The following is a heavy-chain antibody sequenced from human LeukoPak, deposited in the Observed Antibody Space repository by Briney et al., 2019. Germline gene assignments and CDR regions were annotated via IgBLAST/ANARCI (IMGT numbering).Heavy chain of an antibody. D-gene: IGHD6-13*01. J-gene: IGHJ4*02. CDR1: GFTFSIDS. CDR3: ARGSSSWLY. Sequence: PGRSLRLSCAASGFTFSIDSMNSVRHAPGKWLECVSSISSIISYIYYADSVKGRFTISRDNPKNSLCLQMNSLRAEETAVYYCARGSSSWLYWGQGTLVTVSS. CDR2: ISSIISYI. V-gene: IGHV3-21*01.